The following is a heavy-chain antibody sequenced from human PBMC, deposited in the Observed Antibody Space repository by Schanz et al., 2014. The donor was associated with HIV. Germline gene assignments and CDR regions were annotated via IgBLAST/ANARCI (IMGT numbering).Heavy chain of an antibody. CDR3: ARNRYNLLPFDF. CDR2: VKPNDGGT. J-gene: IGHJ4*02. CDR1: GGTFSNYA. V-gene: IGHV1-2*02. D-gene: IGHD2-2*01. Sequence: QVQLVQSGAEVKKPGSSVKVSCKASGGTFSNYAINWVRQAPGQGLQWMGWVKPNDGGTYYPQKFKGRVAMTRDTSITTASMELSRLRSDDTAIYFCARNRYNLLPFDFWGQGTLVTVSS.